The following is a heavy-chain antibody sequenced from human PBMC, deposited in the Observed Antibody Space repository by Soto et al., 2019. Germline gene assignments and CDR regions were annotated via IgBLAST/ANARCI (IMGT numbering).Heavy chain of an antibody. CDR3: ARDPPSYYDYVWGSPSGYGMDV. CDR1: GFTVSSNY. D-gene: IGHD3-16*01. J-gene: IGHJ6*02. Sequence: GGSLRLSCAASGFTVSSNYMSWVRQAPGKGLEWVSVIYSGGSTYYADSVKGRFTISRDNSKNTLYLQMNSLRAEDTAVYYCARDPPSYYDYVWGSPSGYGMDVWGQGTTVTVSS. CDR2: IYSGGST. V-gene: IGHV3-53*01.